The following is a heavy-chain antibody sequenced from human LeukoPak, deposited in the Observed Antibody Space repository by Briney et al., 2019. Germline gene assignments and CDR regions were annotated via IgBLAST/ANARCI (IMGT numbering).Heavy chain of an antibody. CDR1: GGSISSSSYY. J-gene: IGHJ3*02. CDR2: IYYSGST. CDR3: ARTRSSYYDSREGAFDI. V-gene: IGHV4-39*01. Sequence: SETLSLTCTVSGGSISSSSYYWGWIRQPPGKGLEWIGSIYYSGSTYYNPSLKSRVTISVDTSKNQFSLKLSSVTAAGTAVYYCARTRSSYYDSREGAFDIWGQGTMVTVSS. D-gene: IGHD3-22*01.